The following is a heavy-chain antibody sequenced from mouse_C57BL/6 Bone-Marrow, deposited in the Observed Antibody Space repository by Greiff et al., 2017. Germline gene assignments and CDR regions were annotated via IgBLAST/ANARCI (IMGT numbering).Heavy chain of an antibody. CDR1: GYAFTNYL. J-gene: IGHJ3*01. V-gene: IGHV1-54*01. D-gene: IGHD1-1*01. CDR2: INPGSGGT. Sequence: QVQLQQSGAELVRPGTSVKVSCKASGYAFTNYLIEWVKQRPGQGLEWIGVINPGSGGTNYNEKFKGKATLTADKSSSTAYMQLSSLTSEDSAVYFCARSLSRAWFAYWGQGTLVTVSA. CDR3: ARSLSRAWFAY.